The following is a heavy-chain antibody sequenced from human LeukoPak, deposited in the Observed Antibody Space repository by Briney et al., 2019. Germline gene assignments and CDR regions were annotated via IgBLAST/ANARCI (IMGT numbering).Heavy chain of an antibody. J-gene: IGHJ3*02. D-gene: IGHD3-22*01. CDR3: AKIVKMRSKTYYYDSSGYYYGAFDI. Sequence: PGGSLRLSCAASGFTFDDYGMSWVRQAPGKGLEWVSSISGSGGSTYYADSVKGWCTISRDNTKNTLYLQINSLRAEDTAVYYCAKIVKMRSKTYYYDSSGYYYGAFDIWGQGTMVTVSS. CDR1: GFTFDDYG. V-gene: IGHV3-23*01. CDR2: ISGSGGST.